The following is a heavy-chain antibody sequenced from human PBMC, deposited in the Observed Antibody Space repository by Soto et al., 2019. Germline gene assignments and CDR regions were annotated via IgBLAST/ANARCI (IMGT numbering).Heavy chain of an antibody. V-gene: IGHV4-59*08. CDR2: IYYSGST. J-gene: IGHJ6*03. Sequence: SETLSLTCTVSGGSISSYYWSWIRQPPGKGLEWIGYIYYSGSTNYNPSLKSRVTISVDTSKNPFSLKLSSVTAADTAVYYCARRRGIVVVPAAIQRRHYYYYKDFWGKGTTVTVSS. CDR1: GGSISSYY. CDR3: ARRRGIVVVPAAIQRRHYYYYKDF. D-gene: IGHD2-2*01.